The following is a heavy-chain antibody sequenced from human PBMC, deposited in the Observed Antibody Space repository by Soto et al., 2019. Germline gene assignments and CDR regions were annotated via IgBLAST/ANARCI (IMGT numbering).Heavy chain of an antibody. J-gene: IGHJ4*02. CDR2: IYYGGTT. Sequence: PLETLSLTCTVSGGSCSPNYWSWIRQPPGKGLEWVGYIYYGGTTSYNPSLQSRVTISVDTSKNQFSLKLSSVTAADTAVYYCARVRWTVAGPGHFDYWGQGTLVTV. D-gene: IGHD6-19*01. V-gene: IGHV4-59*01. CDR1: GGSCSPNY. CDR3: ARVRWTVAGPGHFDY.